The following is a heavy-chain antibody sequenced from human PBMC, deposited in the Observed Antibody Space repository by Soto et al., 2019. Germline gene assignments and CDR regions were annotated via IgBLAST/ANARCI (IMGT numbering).Heavy chain of an antibody. V-gene: IGHV2-5*02. CDR2: IYWDDDK. D-gene: IGHD4-17*01. J-gene: IGHJ4*02. CDR3: AHSGMTTESFDF. CDR1: GFSLSTSGMR. Sequence: QITLKESGPTLVKPTQTLTLTCTFSGFSLSTSGMRVGWIRQPLGKALEWLVLIYWDDDKRYSPSLSSRLTITKDTSRNQVVLTMTNMDPVDTATYYCAHSGMTTESFDFWGQGALVTVSS.